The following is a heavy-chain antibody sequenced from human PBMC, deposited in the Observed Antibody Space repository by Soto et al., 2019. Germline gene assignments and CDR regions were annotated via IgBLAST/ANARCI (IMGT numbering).Heavy chain of an antibody. Sequence: SETLSLTCTVSGGSISSGDYYWTWIRQPPGKGLEWIGYIYYSGNTHYNPSLKSRVTFSVDTSKNQFSLNLRSVTAADTAVYYCARGDITSASRFQHWGQGTLLTVSS. CDR2: IYYSGNT. D-gene: IGHD3-10*01. CDR3: ARGDITSASRFQH. CDR1: GGSISSGDYY. V-gene: IGHV4-30-4*01. J-gene: IGHJ1*01.